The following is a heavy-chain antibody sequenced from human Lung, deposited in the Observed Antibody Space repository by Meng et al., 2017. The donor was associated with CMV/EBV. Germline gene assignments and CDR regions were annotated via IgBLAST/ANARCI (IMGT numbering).Heavy chain of an antibody. J-gene: IGHJ5*02. CDR2: ISYDGSNK. CDR1: GFTFSGYA. V-gene: IGHV3-30-3*01. D-gene: IGHD3-22*01. CDR3: ARDDSSS. Sequence: RVEAGGGVFQPGRSPRLSCQASGFTFSGYAMHWVRQAPGKGLEWVAVISYDGSNKYYADSVKGRFTISRDNSKNTLYLQMNSLRAEDTAVYYCARDDSSSWGQGTLVTVSS.